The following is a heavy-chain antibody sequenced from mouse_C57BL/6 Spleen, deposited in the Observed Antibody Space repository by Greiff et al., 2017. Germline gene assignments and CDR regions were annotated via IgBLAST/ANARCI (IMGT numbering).Heavy chain of an antibody. CDR3: ASDQGMVTTWYFDV. CDR2: IDPSDSET. V-gene: IGHV1-52*01. Sequence: VQLQQPGAELVRPGSSVKLSCKASGYTFTSYWMHWVKQRPIQGLEWIGNIDPSDSETHYNQKFKDKATLTVDKSSSTAYMQLSSLTSEDSAVYYCASDQGMVTTWYFDVWGTGTTVTVSS. D-gene: IGHD2-2*01. CDR1: GYTFTSYW. J-gene: IGHJ1*03.